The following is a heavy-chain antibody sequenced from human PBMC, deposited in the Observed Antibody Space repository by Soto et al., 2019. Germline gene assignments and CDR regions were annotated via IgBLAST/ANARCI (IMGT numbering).Heavy chain of an antibody. Sequence: SQTLSLTCAISGDSVSSNSAAWNWIRQSPSRGLEWLGRTYYRSKWYNDYAVSVKSRITINPDTSKNQYSLQLNSVTPEDTAVYYCAKRHQPVLRFLEWHDFDYWGQGTLVTVSS. CDR1: GDSVSSNSAA. CDR3: AKRHQPVLRFLEWHDFDY. CDR2: TYYRSKWYN. D-gene: IGHD3-3*01. V-gene: IGHV6-1*01. J-gene: IGHJ4*02.